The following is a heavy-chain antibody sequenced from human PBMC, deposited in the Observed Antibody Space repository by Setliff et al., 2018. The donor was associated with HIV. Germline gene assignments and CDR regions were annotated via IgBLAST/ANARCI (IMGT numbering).Heavy chain of an antibody. V-gene: IGHV4-39*07. CDR2: MHYSGTA. CDR1: GGSTSSSSNY. Sequence: SETLSLTCTVSGGSTSSSSNYWGWIRQPPGKGLEWIGNMHYSGTAYYNPSLKSRVTISLDKSKNQFSLKVSSVTAADTAVYYCARDGGFGDLGGNWFDPWGQGTLVTVSS. J-gene: IGHJ5*02. D-gene: IGHD3-10*01. CDR3: ARDGGFGDLGGNWFDP.